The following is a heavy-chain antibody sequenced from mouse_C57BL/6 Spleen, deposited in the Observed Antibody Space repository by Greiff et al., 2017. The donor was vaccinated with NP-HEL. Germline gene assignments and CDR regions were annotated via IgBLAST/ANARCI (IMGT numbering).Heavy chain of an antibody. J-gene: IGHJ3*01. Sequence: QVQLQQPGAELVRPGSSVKLSCKASGYTFTSYWMDWVKQRPGQGLEWIGNIYPYDSETNYNQKFKDKATLTVDKSSSTAYMQLSSLTSEDSAVYYCAREDYGRSWFAYWGQGTLVTVSA. CDR3: AREDYGRSWFAY. CDR2: IYPYDSET. D-gene: IGHD1-1*01. V-gene: IGHV1-61*01. CDR1: GYTFTSYW.